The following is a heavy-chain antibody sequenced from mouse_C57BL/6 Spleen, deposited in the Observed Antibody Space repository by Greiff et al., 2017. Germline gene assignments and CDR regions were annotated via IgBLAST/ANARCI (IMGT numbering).Heavy chain of an antibody. D-gene: IGHD1-1*01. CDR1: GYTFTSYW. J-gene: IGHJ2*01. Sequence: QVQLQQSGAELVKPGASVKLSCKASGYTFTSYWMQWVKQRPGKGLEWIGELDPSDSYTNYNQKFQGKATLTVDTSSSTAYMQLSSLTSEDSAVYYCARREYYGSSYRYFDYWGQGTTLTVSS. CDR2: LDPSDSYT. V-gene: IGHV1-50*01. CDR3: ARREYYGSSYRYFDY.